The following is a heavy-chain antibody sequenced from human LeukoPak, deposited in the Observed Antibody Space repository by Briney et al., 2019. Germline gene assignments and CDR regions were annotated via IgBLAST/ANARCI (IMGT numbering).Heavy chain of an antibody. V-gene: IGHV1-3*01. CDR2: INAGNGNT. CDR1: GYTFTSYA. Sequence: ASVKVSCKASGYTFTSYAMHWVRQAPGQRLEWMGWINAGNGNTKYSQKFQGRVTITRDTSASTAYMELSSLRSEDTAVYYCAREGEPNDYGDNNWFDPWGQGTLVTVSS. D-gene: IGHD4-17*01. J-gene: IGHJ5*02. CDR3: AREGEPNDYGDNNWFDP.